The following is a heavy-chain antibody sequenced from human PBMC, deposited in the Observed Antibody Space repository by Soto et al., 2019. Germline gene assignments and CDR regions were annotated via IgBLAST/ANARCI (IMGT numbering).Heavy chain of an antibody. V-gene: IGHV4-61*01. Sequence: QVKLQESGPGLVKPSETLSLTCTVSGGSVSSGSYYWSWIRQPPGKGLEWIGYIYYSGSTNYNPSLKSRVTLSVDTSKNQYSLKLSSVTAEDTAVYYCARGRVTTTHYWFDPWGQGTLVTVSS. CDR1: GGSVSSGSYY. D-gene: IGHD4-17*01. CDR3: ARGRVTTTHYWFDP. J-gene: IGHJ5*02. CDR2: IYYSGST.